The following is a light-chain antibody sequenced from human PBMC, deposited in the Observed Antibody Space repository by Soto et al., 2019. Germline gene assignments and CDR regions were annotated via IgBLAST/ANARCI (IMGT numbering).Light chain of an antibody. CDR1: SSDVGGYNY. CDR2: AVN. CDR3: SSYAGSNNFGV. V-gene: IGLV2-8*01. J-gene: IGLJ1*01. Sequence: QSVLTQPPSASGSPGQSVTISCTGTSSDVGGYNYVSWYQQHPGKAPKLMIYAVNKRPSGVPDRFSGSKSGNTASLTVSGLQAEDEADYYCSSYAGSNNFGVFGTGTKLTVL.